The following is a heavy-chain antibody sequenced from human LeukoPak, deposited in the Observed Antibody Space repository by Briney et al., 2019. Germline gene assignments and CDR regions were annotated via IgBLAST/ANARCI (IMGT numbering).Heavy chain of an antibody. D-gene: IGHD3-10*01. V-gene: IGHV3-30-3*01. J-gene: IGHJ4*02. CDR1: GFTFSSYA. CDR2: ISYDGSNK. CDR3: ARATYYGSGSSDY. Sequence: GGSLRLSCAASGFTFSSYAMHSVRQAPGKGLEWVAVISYDGSNKYYADSVEGRFTISRDNSKNTLYLQMNSLRAEDTAVYYCARATYYGSGSSDYWGQGTLVTVSS.